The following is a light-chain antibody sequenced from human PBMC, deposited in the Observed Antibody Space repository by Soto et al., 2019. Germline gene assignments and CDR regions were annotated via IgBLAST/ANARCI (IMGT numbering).Light chain of an antibody. V-gene: IGLV2-23*03. CDR3: CSYAGSSTFDVV. Sequence: QSALTQPASVSGSPGQSITISCTGTSSEVGSYNLVSWYQQHPGKAPKLMIYEGSKRPSGVSNRFSGSKSGNTASLTISGLQAEDEADYYCCSYAGSSTFDVVFGGGTKLTVL. J-gene: IGLJ2*01. CDR1: SSEVGSYNL. CDR2: EGS.